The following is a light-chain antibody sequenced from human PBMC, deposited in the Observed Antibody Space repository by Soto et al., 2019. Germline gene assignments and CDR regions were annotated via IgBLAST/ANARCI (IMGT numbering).Light chain of an antibody. CDR2: AAF. Sequence: DIQMTQSPSSLSASVGDRVTITCRASQSISSYLNWYQQKPGKAPKLLIYAAFSLQSGVPSRFSGSGSGTDFTLTISSLQPEDFATYYCQQSYSTPRFTFGPGTKVDI. J-gene: IGKJ3*01. V-gene: IGKV1-39*01. CDR1: QSISSY. CDR3: QQSYSTPRFT.